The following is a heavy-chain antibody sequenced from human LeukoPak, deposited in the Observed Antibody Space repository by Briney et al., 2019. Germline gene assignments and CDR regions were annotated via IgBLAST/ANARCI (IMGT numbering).Heavy chain of an antibody. CDR2: ISGSGGSS. D-gene: IGHD3-10*01. CDR3: AKAFSTPYYYGSGTFSSRGETQSDY. V-gene: IGHV3-23*01. CDR1: GFTFSSYA. J-gene: IGHJ4*02. Sequence: GGSLRLSCAASGFTFSSYAMSWVRQAPGKGLEWVSAISGSGGSSYYADSVKGRFTISRDNSKNTLYLQMNSLRAEDTAVYYCAKAFSTPYYYGSGTFSSRGETQSDYWGQGTLVTVSS.